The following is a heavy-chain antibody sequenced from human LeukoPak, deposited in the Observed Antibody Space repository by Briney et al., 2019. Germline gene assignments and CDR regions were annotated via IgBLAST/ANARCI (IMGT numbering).Heavy chain of an antibody. CDR2: IIPILGIA. CDR3: ARVLVGSRDGYTFDY. CDR1: GYTFTGYY. D-gene: IGHD5-24*01. J-gene: IGHJ4*02. V-gene: IGHV1-69*04. Sequence: ASVKVSCKASGYTFTGYYMHWVRQAPGQGLEWMGRIIPILGIANYAQKFQGRVTITADKSTSTAYMELSSLRSEDTAVYYCARVLVGSRDGYTFDYWGQGTLVTVSS.